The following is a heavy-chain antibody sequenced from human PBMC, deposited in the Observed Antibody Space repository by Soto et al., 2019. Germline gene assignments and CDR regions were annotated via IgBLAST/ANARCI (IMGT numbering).Heavy chain of an antibody. J-gene: IGHJ6*02. CDR2: IYYSGST. Sequence: SETLSLTCTVSGGSISSSSYYWGWIRQPPGKGLEWIGSIYYSGSTYYNPSLKSRVTISVDTSKNQFSLKLSAVTAADTAVYYCARQVDYGGQRGYYYYYYGMDVWGQGTTVTVSS. D-gene: IGHD4-17*01. CDR1: GGSISSSSYY. CDR3: ARQVDYGGQRGYYYYYYGMDV. V-gene: IGHV4-39*01.